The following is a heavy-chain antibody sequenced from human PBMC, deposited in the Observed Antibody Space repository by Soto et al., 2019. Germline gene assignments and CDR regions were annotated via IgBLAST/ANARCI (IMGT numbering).Heavy chain of an antibody. CDR2: ISSSGSYT. D-gene: IGHD1-26*01. V-gene: IGHV3-11*06. CDR3: ARLRVGVNWYFDL. CDR1: GFTFGDYY. J-gene: IGHJ2*01. Sequence: QMQLVESGGDLVKPGGSLRLSCDASGFTFGDYYMSWIRQVPGQGLEWLAFISSSGSYTKYSDSMRGRLTVSRDNGQNSLYLQMNSLRVDDTGVYYCARLRVGVNWYFDLWGRGTMVPV.